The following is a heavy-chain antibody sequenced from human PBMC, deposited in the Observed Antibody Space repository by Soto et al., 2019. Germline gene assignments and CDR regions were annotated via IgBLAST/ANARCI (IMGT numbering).Heavy chain of an antibody. J-gene: IGHJ6*02. CDR3: AKVELRYYYYGMDV. V-gene: IGHV4-39*01. CDR2: IYYSGST. Sequence: SLTCTVSGGSISSSSYYWGWIRQPPGKGLEWSGSIYYSGSTYYNPSLKSRVTISVDTSKNQFSLKLSSVTAADTAVYYCAKVELRYYYYGMDVWGQGTTVTVSS. CDR1: GGSISSSSYY. D-gene: IGHD1-7*01.